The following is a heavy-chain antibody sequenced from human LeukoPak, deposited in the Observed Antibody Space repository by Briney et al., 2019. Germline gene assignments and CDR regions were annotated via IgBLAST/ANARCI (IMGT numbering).Heavy chain of an antibody. CDR2: IKQDGSEK. Sequence: GGSLRLSCAASGFTFSSYAMSWFRPAPGKGLEWVANIKQDGSEKYYVDSVKGRFTISRDNAKNSLYLQMNSLRAEDTAVYYCARLLVYNSGGEAFDHWGQGTLVTVSS. CDR3: ARLLVYNSGGEAFDH. V-gene: IGHV3-7*01. D-gene: IGHD1-20*01. J-gene: IGHJ4*02. CDR1: GFTFSSYA.